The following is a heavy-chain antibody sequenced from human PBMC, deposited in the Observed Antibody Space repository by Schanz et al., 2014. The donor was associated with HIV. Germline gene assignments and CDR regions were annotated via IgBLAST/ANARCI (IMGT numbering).Heavy chain of an antibody. V-gene: IGHV3-33*06. CDR1: GFTFSSYG. Sequence: QEQLVESGGGVVQPGRSLRLSCAASGFTFSSYGMHWVRQAPGKGLEWVAVIWYDGSNTYYGDSVKGRFTISRDNSKNTLSLQMTALRTEDTAIYYCAKPEYDSSGNSQTHFDYWGQGTLVSVSS. D-gene: IGHD3-22*01. CDR3: AKPEYDSSGNSQTHFDY. CDR2: IWYDGSNT. J-gene: IGHJ4*02.